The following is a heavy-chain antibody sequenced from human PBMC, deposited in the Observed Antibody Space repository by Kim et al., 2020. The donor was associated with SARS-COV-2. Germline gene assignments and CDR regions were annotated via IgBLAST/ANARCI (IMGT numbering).Heavy chain of an antibody. CDR2: TYYRYKWYR. V-gene: IGHV6-1*01. CDR1: GDSVSSNLAA. Sequence: SQTLSLTCAISGDSVSSNLAAWNWIRQSPSRGLEWLGRTYYRYKWYREYAESVKSRITINPDITENQFSLQLNSVTPEDTAVYYCAKVTGWEPNNAVVPAALPFDAWGQGTMVTVSS. D-gene: IGHD2-2*02. CDR3: AKVTGWEPNNAVVPAALPFDA. J-gene: IGHJ3*01.